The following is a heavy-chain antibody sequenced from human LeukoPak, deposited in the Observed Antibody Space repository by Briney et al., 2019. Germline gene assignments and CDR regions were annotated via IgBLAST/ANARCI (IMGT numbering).Heavy chain of an antibody. CDR2: ISGSGGST. V-gene: IGHV3-23*01. D-gene: IGHD3-22*01. CDR1: GFTFINYG. CDR3: AKGRSDSSGYPNWYFDY. Sequence: GGSLRLSCVVSGFTFINYGMSWVRQAPGKGLEWVSAISGSGGSTYYADSVKGRFTISRDNSKNTLYLQMNSLRAEDTAVYYCAKGRSDSSGYPNWYFDYWGQGTLVTVSS. J-gene: IGHJ4*02.